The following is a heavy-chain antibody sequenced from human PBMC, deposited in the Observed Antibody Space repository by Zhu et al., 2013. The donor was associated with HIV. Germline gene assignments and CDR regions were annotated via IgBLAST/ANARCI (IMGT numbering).Heavy chain of an antibody. V-gene: IGHV1-18*01. D-gene: IGHD3-10*01. CDR2: ISIYNGNI. CDR3: ARAGRVLARGSFDC. CDR1: GYTFDNFG. J-gene: IGHJ4*02. Sequence: QIQLVQSGPELKKPGASVKVSCRASGYTFDNFGISWVRQAPGQGPEWMAWISIYNGNINYAQTLQGRITVTADTSTRTAYMELGSLKSDDTAVYYCARAGRVLARGSFDCWGQGTPGHRLL.